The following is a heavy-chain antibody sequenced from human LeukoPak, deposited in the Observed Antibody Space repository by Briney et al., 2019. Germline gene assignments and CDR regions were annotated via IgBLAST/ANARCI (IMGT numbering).Heavy chain of an antibody. CDR3: ARRTNYLAFDY. D-gene: IGHD4/OR15-4a*01. J-gene: IGHJ4*02. CDR1: GFTVSSNY. Sequence: PGGSLRLSCAASGFTVSSNYMSWVRQAPEKGLEWVANMSPDGTEKYYVDSVKGRFTISRDNAKNSLYLQMNSLRAEDTAVYYCARRTNYLAFDYWGQGTLVTVSS. V-gene: IGHV3-7*01. CDR2: MSPDGTEK.